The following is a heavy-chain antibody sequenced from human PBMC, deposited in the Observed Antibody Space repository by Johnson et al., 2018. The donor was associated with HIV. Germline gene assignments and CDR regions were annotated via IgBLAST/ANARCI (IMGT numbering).Heavy chain of an antibody. Sequence: QVQLVESGGGWVKPGGSLRLSCAASGFSFSDYYMSWIRQAPGKGLEWVSFITNSAETMYYADSVKDRFTISRDNPKNTVYLHMNNLRAEDTAVYYCARDLAYNSRWTGAFDIWGQGTMVAVSS. D-gene: IGHD6-13*01. V-gene: IGHV3-11*04. J-gene: IGHJ3*02. CDR1: GFSFSDYY. CDR3: ARDLAYNSRWTGAFDI. CDR2: ITNSAETM.